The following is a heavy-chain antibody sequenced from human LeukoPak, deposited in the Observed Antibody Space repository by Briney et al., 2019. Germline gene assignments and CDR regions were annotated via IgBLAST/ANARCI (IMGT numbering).Heavy chain of an antibody. CDR1: GLTFSSYA. V-gene: IGHV3-23*01. J-gene: IGHJ4*02. CDR3: ARDFRDYYGSGKGPSDY. CDR2: ISGSGGNT. D-gene: IGHD3-10*01. Sequence: GGSLRLSCAASGLTFSSYAMSWVRQAPGKGLEWVSAISGSGGNTYSTDSVKGRFTISRDNSKNMLYLQMNSLRAEDTAVYYCARDFRDYYGSGKGPSDYWGQGTLVTVSS.